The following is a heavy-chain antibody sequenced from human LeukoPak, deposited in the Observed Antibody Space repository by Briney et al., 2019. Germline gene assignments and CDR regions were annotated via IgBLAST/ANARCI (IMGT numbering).Heavy chain of an antibody. CDR3: ARTQGHPRYITIFSIGPPQRGGYNWFDP. V-gene: IGHV1-3*01. CDR2: SNAGNGNT. CDR1: GYTFTSYA. J-gene: IGHJ5*02. D-gene: IGHD3-9*01. Sequence: GASVKVSCKASGYTFTSYAMHWVRQAPGQRLEWMGWSNAGNGNTKYSQKFQGRVTMTRNTSISTAYVELSSLRSEDTAVCYCARTQGHPRYITIFSIGPPQRGGYNWFDPWGQGTLVTVSS.